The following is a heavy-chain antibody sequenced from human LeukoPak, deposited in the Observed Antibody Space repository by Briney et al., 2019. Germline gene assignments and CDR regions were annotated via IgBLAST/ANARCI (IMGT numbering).Heavy chain of an antibody. D-gene: IGHD3-9*01. Sequence: PSETLSLTCTVSGGFISGHYWTWIRQPPGKGLEWIGYIYYSGSTNYNPSLKSRVTISVDTSKNQFSLKLSSVTAADTAVYYCARSPGWYYYYYYMDVWGKGTTVTISS. J-gene: IGHJ6*03. CDR1: GGFISGHY. CDR3: ARSPGWYYYYYYMDV. CDR2: IYYSGST. V-gene: IGHV4-59*11.